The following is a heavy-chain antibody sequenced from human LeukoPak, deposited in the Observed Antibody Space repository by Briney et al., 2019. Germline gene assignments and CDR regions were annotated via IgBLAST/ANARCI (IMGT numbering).Heavy chain of an antibody. D-gene: IGHD3-10*01. J-gene: IGHJ4*02. CDR3: ARDGSGTDLDY. V-gene: IGHV1-8*02. Sequence: ASVKVSCKASGYTFTSYDINWVRQATGQGLEWMGWMNPNSGNTGYAQKLQGRVTMTTDTSTSTAYMELRSLRSDDTAVYYCARDGSGTDLDYWGQGTLVTVSS. CDR2: MNPNSGNT. CDR1: GYTFTSYD.